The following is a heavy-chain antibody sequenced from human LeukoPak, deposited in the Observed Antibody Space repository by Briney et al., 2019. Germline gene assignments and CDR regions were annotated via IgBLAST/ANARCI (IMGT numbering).Heavy chain of an antibody. Sequence: SETLSLTCTVSGGSISSYYWSWIWQPPGKGLEWVGCIYSSDSTNYNPSLKSRVTISVATSKNQFSLKLTSVTAADTAVYFCAREGPGRFGAPGPNVYSIDYWGQGALVTVSS. CDR1: GGSISSYY. V-gene: IGHV4-59*01. CDR3: AREGPGRFGAPGPNVYSIDY. D-gene: IGHD3-10*01. J-gene: IGHJ4*02. CDR2: IYSSDST.